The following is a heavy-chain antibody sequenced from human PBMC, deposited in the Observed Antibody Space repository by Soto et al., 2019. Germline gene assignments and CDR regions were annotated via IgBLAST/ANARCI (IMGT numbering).Heavy chain of an antibody. V-gene: IGHV3-33*06. Sequence: GGSLRLSCAASGFTFSSYGMHWVRQAPGKGLEWVAVIWYDGSNKYYADSVKGRFTISRDNSKNTLYLQMNSLRAEDTAVYYCAKDRSSSWSLGPYSYYYYYMDVWGKGTTVTVSS. CDR3: AKDRSSSWSLGPYSYYYYYMDV. J-gene: IGHJ6*03. D-gene: IGHD6-13*01. CDR2: IWYDGSNK. CDR1: GFTFSSYG.